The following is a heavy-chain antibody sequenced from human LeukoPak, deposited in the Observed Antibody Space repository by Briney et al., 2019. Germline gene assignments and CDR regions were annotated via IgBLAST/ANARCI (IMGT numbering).Heavy chain of an antibody. CDR2: ISWNSRYV. CDR1: GFTFDDYA. D-gene: IGHD2-2*01. Sequence: GGSLRLSCAASGFTFDDYAMRWVRQLPGKGLEWVSGISWNSRYVGYADSVKGRFTISRDNAKNSLYLQMNSLRSEDTALYFCAKETRPRYCSTTSCLPGCFHHWGQGTLVAVSS. J-gene: IGHJ1*01. CDR3: AKETRPRYCSTTSCLPGCFHH. V-gene: IGHV3-9*01.